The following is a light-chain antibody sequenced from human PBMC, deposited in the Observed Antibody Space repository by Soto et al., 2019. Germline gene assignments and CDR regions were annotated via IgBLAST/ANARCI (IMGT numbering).Light chain of an antibody. CDR2: EGS. CDR1: SSDVGSYNI. J-gene: IGLJ1*01. V-gene: IGLV2-23*01. Sequence: QSALTQPASVSGSPGQSITISCTGTSSDVGSYNIVSWYQQHPGKAPKLMIYEGSKRPSGVSNRFSGSKSGNTASLTSSGLQAEDEADYYCCSYAGSYVFGTGTKLTGL. CDR3: CSYAGSYV.